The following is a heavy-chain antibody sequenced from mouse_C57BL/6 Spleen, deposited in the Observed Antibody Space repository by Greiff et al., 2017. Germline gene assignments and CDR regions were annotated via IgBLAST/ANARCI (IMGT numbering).Heavy chain of an antibody. D-gene: IGHD1-1*01. J-gene: IGHJ1*03. CDR3: TKGYGSSGGYFDV. CDR2: IYPGNSDT. V-gene: IGHV1-5*01. CDR1: GYTFTSYW. Sequence: EVQLQQSGTVLARPGASVKMSCKTSGYTFTSYWMHWVKQRPGQGLEWIGAIYPGNSDTSYNQKIKGKAKLTAVTSASTAYMELNSLKNEDSAVYYYTKGYGSSGGYFDVWGTGTTVTVSS.